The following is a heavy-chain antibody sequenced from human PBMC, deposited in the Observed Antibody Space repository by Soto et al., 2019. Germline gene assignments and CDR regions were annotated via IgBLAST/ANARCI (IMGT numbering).Heavy chain of an antibody. J-gene: IGHJ6*02. D-gene: IGHD6-13*01. CDR3: ARDQAAAGTIFGMDV. Sequence: QVQLVQSGAEVKKPGSSVKVSCKASGYTFTGYYMHWVRQASGQGLEWMGWINPNSGGTTYAQKFQGWVTMTRDTSISTAYMELSRLRSDDTAVYYCARDQAAAGTIFGMDVWGQGTTVTVSS. V-gene: IGHV1-2*04. CDR2: INPNSGGT. CDR1: GYTFTGYY.